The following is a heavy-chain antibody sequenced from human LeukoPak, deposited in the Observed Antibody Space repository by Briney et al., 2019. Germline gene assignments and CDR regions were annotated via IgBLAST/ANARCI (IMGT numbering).Heavy chain of an antibody. J-gene: IGHJ3*02. Sequence: SETLSLTCAVYGGSFSGYYWSWIRQPPGKGLEWIGEINHSGSTNYNPSLKSRVTISVDTSKNQFSLKLSSVTAADTAVYYCAXXXVXVVAATLRLNAFDIWGQGTMVTVSS. V-gene: IGHV4-34*01. D-gene: IGHD2-15*01. CDR3: AXXXVXVVAATLRLNAFDI. CDR2: INHSGST. CDR1: GGSFSGYY.